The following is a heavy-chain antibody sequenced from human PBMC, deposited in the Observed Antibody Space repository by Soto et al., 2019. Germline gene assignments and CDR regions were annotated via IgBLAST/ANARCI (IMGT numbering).Heavy chain of an antibody. D-gene: IGHD5-12*01. CDR1: VDSINTFY. CDR3: AREGSYSAYNFAHGIQLWSFDF. Sequence: PSETLSLTCTVSVDSINTFYWIWVRQPAGKGLEWIGRIFSSGSTSFNPSLESRVAMSVDTSKNHFSLNLSSVTAADMAVYYCAREGSYSAYNFAHGIQLWSFDFWGQGALVTVS. J-gene: IGHJ4*02. V-gene: IGHV4-4*07. CDR2: IFSSGST.